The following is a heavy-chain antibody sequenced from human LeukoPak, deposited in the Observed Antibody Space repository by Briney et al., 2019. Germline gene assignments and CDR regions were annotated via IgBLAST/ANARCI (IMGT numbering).Heavy chain of an antibody. CDR1: GYTFTSYY. CDR3: ARVRTGYCSSTSCPRNFDY. Sequence: ASVKVSCKASGYTFTSYYMHWVRQAPGQGLEWMGWISAYNGNTNYAQKLQGRVTMTTDTSTSTAYMELRSLRSDDTAVYYCARVRTGYCSSTSCPRNFDYWGQGTLVTVSS. J-gene: IGHJ4*02. D-gene: IGHD2-2*01. CDR2: ISAYNGNT. V-gene: IGHV1-18*04.